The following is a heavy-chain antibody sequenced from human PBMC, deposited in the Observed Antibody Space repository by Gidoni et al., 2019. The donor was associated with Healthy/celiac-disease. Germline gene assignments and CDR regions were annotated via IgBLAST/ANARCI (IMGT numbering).Heavy chain of an antibody. Sequence: QVQLVQSGAEVKKPGSSVKVSCKASGGTFSSYAISWLRKAPGQGLAWMGRIIPILGIANYAKKFQGRFTITADKSTSTAYMELSSLRSEDTAVYYCARGGDYFDYWGQGTLVTVSS. CDR1: GGTFSSYA. CDR2: IIPILGIA. D-gene: IGHD3-16*01. V-gene: IGHV1-69*09. CDR3: ARGGDYFDY. J-gene: IGHJ4*02.